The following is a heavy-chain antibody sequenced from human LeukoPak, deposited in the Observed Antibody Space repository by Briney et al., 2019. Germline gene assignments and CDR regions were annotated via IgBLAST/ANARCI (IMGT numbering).Heavy chain of an antibody. CDR2: IIPIFGTA. J-gene: IGHJ4*02. CDR3: ARDLHPHYCGGDCPGGEN. D-gene: IGHD2-21*02. CDR1: GGTFSSYA. Sequence: SVTVSCTASGGTFSSYAISWVRQAPGQGLEWMGGIIPIFGTANYAQKFQGRVTITADESTSTAYMELSSLRSEDTAVYYCARDLHPHYCGGDCPGGENWGQGTLVTVSS. V-gene: IGHV1-69*01.